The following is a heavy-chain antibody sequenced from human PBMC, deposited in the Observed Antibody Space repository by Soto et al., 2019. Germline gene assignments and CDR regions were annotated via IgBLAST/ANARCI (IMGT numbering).Heavy chain of an antibody. CDR1: EFTFSSYW. CDR3: SRGSGGWSGIDY. D-gene: IGHD6-19*01. V-gene: IGHV3-74*01. Sequence: EVQLVESGGGLVQPGGSLRVSCTASEFTFSSYWMHWVRQAPGKGLVWVSRINEDGSHILYADSVKGRFTISRDNAKNTLFLQMSSLRAEDTAIHYCSRGSGGWSGIDYWGPGTLVTVSS. CDR2: INEDGSHI. J-gene: IGHJ4*02.